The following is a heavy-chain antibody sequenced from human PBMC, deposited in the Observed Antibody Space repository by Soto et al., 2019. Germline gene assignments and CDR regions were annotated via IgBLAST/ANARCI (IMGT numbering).Heavy chain of an antibody. CDR1: GDSITSSNW. V-gene: IGHV4-4*02. J-gene: IGHJ4*02. Sequence: QVHLQESGPGLVKPSGTLSLPCAVSGDSITSSNWWSWVRQAPGKGLEWIGEIYHSGATTYNPSLKNRATISVDPSNNHFSLQLTSVTAADTAVYFCARDLGTGTDYWGRGTLVTVAS. CDR3: ARDLGTGTDY. D-gene: IGHD1-1*01. CDR2: IYHSGAT.